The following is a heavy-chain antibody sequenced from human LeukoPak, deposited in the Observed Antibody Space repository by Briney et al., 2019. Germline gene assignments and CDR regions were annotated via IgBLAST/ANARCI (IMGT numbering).Heavy chain of an antibody. J-gene: IGHJ4*02. CDR2: INTDGGNT. CDR1: GFTFSGYW. CDR3: ARDRGPRTGFMVREAYDY. D-gene: IGHD3-10*01. Sequence: PGGSLRLSCAASGFTFSGYWMHWVRQAPGKGLVWVSRINTDGGNTNYADSVKGRFTISRDNAKDTLYLQMSSLRAEDTAVYYCARDRGPRTGFMVREAYDYWGQGTLVTVSS. V-gene: IGHV3-74*01.